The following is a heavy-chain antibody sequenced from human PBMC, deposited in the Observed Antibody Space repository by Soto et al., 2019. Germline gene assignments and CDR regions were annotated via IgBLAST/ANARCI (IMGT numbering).Heavy chain of an antibody. V-gene: IGHV2-5*02. CDR3: AHTLVAGLGYYFDY. Sequence: QITLKESGPTLVKPTQTLTLTCTFSGFSLSTTRVGVGWIRQPPGKALEWLALIYWDDDKRYSPFLKSRLTITKDTSKPQVVLTMTHMDPMDTATYFCAHTLVAGLGYYFDYWGQGTLVTVSS. CDR1: GFSLSTTRVG. J-gene: IGHJ4*02. CDR2: IYWDDDK. D-gene: IGHD6-19*01.